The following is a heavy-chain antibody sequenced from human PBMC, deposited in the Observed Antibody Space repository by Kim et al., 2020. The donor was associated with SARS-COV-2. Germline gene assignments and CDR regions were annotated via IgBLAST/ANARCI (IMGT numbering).Heavy chain of an antibody. J-gene: IGHJ6*02. D-gene: IGHD3-3*01. V-gene: IGHV1-69*13. CDR1: GGTFSSYA. CDR2: IIPIFGTA. CDR3: AGNRVLEWLLSTDYYYYGMDV. Sequence: SVKVSCKASGGTFSSYAISWVRQAPGQGLEWMGGIIPIFGTANYAQKFQGRVTITADESTSTAYMELSSLRSEDTAVYYCAGNRVLEWLLSTDYYYYGMDVWGQGTTVPVSS.